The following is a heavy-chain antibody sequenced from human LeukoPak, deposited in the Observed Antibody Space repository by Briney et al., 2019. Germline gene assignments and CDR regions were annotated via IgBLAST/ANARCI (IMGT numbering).Heavy chain of an antibody. CDR2: TYYRSKWYN. Sequence: SPTLSLTCAISGDSVSSNSAAWNWIRQSPSRGLEWLGRTYYRSKWYNDYAVSVKSLITINPDTSKNQFSLQLNSVTPEDTAVYYCARGALREDRFDYWGQGTLVTVSS. D-gene: IGHD4-17*01. CDR3: ARGALREDRFDY. J-gene: IGHJ4*02. V-gene: IGHV6-1*01. CDR1: GDSVSSNSAA.